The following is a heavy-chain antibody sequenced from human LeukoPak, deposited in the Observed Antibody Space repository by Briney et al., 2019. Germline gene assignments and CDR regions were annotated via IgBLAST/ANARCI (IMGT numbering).Heavy chain of an antibody. CDR3: ARADTAMDAFDI. Sequence: ASVKVSCKASGYTFTGYYMHWVRQAPGQGLEWMGWINPNSGGTNYAQKFQGRVTMTRDTSISTAYMELSRLRSDDTAVYYCARADTAMDAFDIWGQGTMVTVSS. D-gene: IGHD5-18*01. CDR1: GYTFTGYY. V-gene: IGHV1-2*02. J-gene: IGHJ3*02. CDR2: INPNSGGT.